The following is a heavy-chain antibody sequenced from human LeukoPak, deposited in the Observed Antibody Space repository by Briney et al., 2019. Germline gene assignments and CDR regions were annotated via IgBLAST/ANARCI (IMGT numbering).Heavy chain of an antibody. J-gene: IGHJ4*02. D-gene: IGHD3-9*01. CDR1: GFTFSNSA. Sequence: GGSLRLSCAASGFTFSNSAMNWVRQVPGRGLEWVSSIDYDSSHIYYAASVRGRFTISRDNARNSVYLQMNSLRVEDTAVYYCARDPLRYLRVGHYDYWGQGTLVAVSS. CDR2: IDYDSSHI. V-gene: IGHV3-21*01. CDR3: ARDPLRYLRVGHYDY.